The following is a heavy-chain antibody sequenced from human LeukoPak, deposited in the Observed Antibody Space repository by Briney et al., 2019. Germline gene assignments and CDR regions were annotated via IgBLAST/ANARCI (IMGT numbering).Heavy chain of an antibody. CDR3: AREGVVVVPAAMRDAFDI. CDR2: IIPILGIA. D-gene: IGHD2-2*01. Sequence: SSVKVSCKASGGTFSSYAISWVRQAPGQGLEWMGRIIPILGIANYAQKFQGRVKITADKSTSTAYMELSSLRSEDTAVYYCAREGVVVVPAAMRDAFDIWGQGTMVTVSS. CDR1: GGTFSSYA. V-gene: IGHV1-69*04. J-gene: IGHJ3*02.